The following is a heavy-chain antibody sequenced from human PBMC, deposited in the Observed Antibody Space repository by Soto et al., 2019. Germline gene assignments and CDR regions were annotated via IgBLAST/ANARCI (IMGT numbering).Heavy chain of an antibody. Sequence: PSETLSLTCTVSGGSISSGDYYWSWIRQPPGKGLEWIGYIYYSESTYYNPSLKRRVTISGDTSKNQFSLKLSSVTAADTAVYYCARLRSVVVVIAIDYWGQGTLVTVSS. J-gene: IGHJ4*02. CDR1: GGSISSGDYY. D-gene: IGHD2-21*01. CDR3: ARLRSVVVVIAIDY. CDR2: IYYSEST. V-gene: IGHV4-30-4*01.